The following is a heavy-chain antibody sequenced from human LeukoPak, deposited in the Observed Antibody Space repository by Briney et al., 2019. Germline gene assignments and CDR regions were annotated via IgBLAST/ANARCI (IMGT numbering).Heavy chain of an antibody. CDR1: GYTFTGYY. V-gene: IGHV1-2*02. J-gene: IGHJ5*02. CDR2: INPNSGGT. D-gene: IGHD3-22*01. CDR3: ARGTMIVVVNPSIPPDP. Sequence: ASVKVSCKASGYTFTGYYMHWVRQAPGQGLEWMGWINPNSGGTNYAQKFQGRVTMTRDTSISTAYMELSRLRSDDTAVYYCARGTMIVVVNPSIPPDPWGQGTLVTVSS.